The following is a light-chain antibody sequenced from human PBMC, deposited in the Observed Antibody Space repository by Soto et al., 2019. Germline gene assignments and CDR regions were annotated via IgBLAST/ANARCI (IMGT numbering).Light chain of an antibody. V-gene: IGLV4-60*02. Sequence: QSVLTQSSSASASLGASVTLTCTLSSGHSSYIISWHQQQPGKAPRYLMKLEGSGSYNKGSGVPDRFSGSSSGADRYLTISHLQFEDEADYYCETWESTTQVFGTGTKLTVL. CDR3: ETWESTTQV. J-gene: IGLJ1*01. CDR2: LEGSGSY. CDR1: SGHSSYI.